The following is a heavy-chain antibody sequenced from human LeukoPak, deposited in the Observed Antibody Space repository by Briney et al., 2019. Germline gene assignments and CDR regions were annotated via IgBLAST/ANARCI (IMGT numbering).Heavy chain of an antibody. CDR2: IYPGDSDT. CDR1: GYSFTSYW. CDR3: ASKRPSWGNAFDI. D-gene: IGHD7-27*01. V-gene: IGHV5-51*01. Sequence: GESLKISCKGSGYSFTSYWIGWVRQMPGKGLEGMGIIYPGDSDTRYSPSFQGQVTISADKSISTAYLQWSSLKASDTAMYYCASKRPSWGNAFDIWGQGTMVTVSS. J-gene: IGHJ3*02.